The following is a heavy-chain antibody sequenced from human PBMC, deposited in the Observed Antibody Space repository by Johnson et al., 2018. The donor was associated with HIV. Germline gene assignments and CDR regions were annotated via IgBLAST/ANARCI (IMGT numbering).Heavy chain of an antibody. J-gene: IGHJ3*02. CDR3: AQKAVAGTFTDAFDI. D-gene: IGHD6-19*01. CDR1: GFTFDDYA. Sequence: VQLVESGGGLVQPGRSLRLSCAASGFTFDDYAMHWVRQAPGKGLEWVSGISWNSGSIGYADSVKGRFTISSDNAKNSLYLQMNSLRAEDTALYYCAQKAVAGTFTDAFDIWGQGTMVTVSS. V-gene: IGHV3-9*01. CDR2: ISWNSGSI.